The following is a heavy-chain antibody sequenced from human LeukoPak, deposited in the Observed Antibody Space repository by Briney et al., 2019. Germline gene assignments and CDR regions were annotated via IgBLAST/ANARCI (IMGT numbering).Heavy chain of an antibody. J-gene: IGHJ3*02. V-gene: IGHV3-7*03. CDR1: GFTFSSYL. CDR3: ARDRRGFYAFDI. D-gene: IGHD5-12*01. CDR2: IKQDGSEK. Sequence: PGGSLRLSCAASGFTFSSYLMSWVRQAPGKGLEWVANIKQDGSEKYYVDSVKGRFTISGDNAKNSLYLQMNSLRAEDTAVYYCARDRRGFYAFDIWGQGTMVTVSS.